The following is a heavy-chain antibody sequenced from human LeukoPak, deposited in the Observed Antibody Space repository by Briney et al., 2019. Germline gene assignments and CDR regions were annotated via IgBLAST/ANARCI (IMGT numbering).Heavy chain of an antibody. V-gene: IGHV4-61*02. CDR2: IYTSGST. D-gene: IGHD5-18*01. J-gene: IGHJ4*02. Sequence: PSETLSLTCTVSGGSISSSSYYWSWIRQPAGKGLEWIGRIYTSGSTNYNPSLKSRVTISVDTSKNQFSLKLSSATAADTAVYYCARETWIQLWSGPPDYWGQGTLVTVSS. CDR3: ARETWIQLWSGPPDY. CDR1: GGSISSSSYY.